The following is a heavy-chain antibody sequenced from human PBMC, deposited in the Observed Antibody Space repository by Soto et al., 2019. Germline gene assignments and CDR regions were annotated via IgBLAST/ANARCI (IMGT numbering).Heavy chain of an antibody. Sequence: GSLRLSCVVSGVSFSDYSMNWVRQAPGKGLEWVSLITGNSEYKYYAGSVKGRFTVSRDNAKNSLYLQMNSLTVEDTAVYYCARSGELLQTFDSWGQGTLVTVSS. V-gene: IGHV3-21*06. J-gene: IGHJ4*02. CDR3: ARSGELLQTFDS. CDR1: GVSFSDYS. D-gene: IGHD1-26*01. CDR2: ITGNSEYK.